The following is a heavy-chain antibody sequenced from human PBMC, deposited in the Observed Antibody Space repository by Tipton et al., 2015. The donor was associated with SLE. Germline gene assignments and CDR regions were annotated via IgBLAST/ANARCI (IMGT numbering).Heavy chain of an antibody. CDR1: GDSISSYY. CDR2: IYHSGST. D-gene: IGHD3-16*01. Sequence: TLSLTCTVSGDSISSYYWSWIRQPPGKGLEWIGSIYHSGSTYYNPSLKSRVTISVDTSKNQFSLKLSSVTAADTAVYYCARRGDAFDIWGQGTMVTVSS. CDR3: ARRGDAFDI. V-gene: IGHV4-59*08. J-gene: IGHJ3*02.